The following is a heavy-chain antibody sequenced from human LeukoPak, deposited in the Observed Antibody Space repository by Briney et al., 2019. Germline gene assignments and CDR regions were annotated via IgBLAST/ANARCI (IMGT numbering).Heavy chain of an antibody. V-gene: IGHV1-2*06. CDR2: INPNSGGT. CDR1: GYTFTGYY. Sequence: ASVKVSCKASGYTFTGYYMHWVRQAPGQGLEWMGRINPNSGGTNYAQKFQGRVTMTRDTSISTAYMELSRPRSDDTAVYYCAGGYYDSSGYLFDYWGQGTLVTVSS. J-gene: IGHJ4*02. D-gene: IGHD3-22*01. CDR3: AGGYYDSSGYLFDY.